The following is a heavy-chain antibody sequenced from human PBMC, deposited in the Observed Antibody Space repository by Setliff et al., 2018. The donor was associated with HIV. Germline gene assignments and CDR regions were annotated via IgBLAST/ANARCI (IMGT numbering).Heavy chain of an antibody. Sequence: LSLTCGIYGGSFSDYYWSWIRQPPGKGLEWIGEIDHSGSTYYNPSLNSRVTISVDASKNQFSLKLSSVTAADTAVYYCARANFWSGYRYYYYYMDVWGKGTTVTVSS. CDR2: IDHSGST. CDR3: ARANFWSGYRYYYYYMDV. J-gene: IGHJ6*03. D-gene: IGHD3-3*01. V-gene: IGHV4-34*01. CDR1: GGSFSDYY.